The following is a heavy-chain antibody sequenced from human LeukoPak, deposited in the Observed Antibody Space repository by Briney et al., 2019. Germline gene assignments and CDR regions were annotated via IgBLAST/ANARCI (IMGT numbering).Heavy chain of an antibody. J-gene: IGHJ4*01. V-gene: IGHV4-31*03. CDR2: IYYSGST. Sequence: PSETLSLTCTVSGGSISSGGYYWSWIRQHPGKGLEWIGYIYYSGSTYYNPSLKSRVTISVDTSKNQFSLKLSSVTAADTAVYYCARSGGDFWSGYSTYYFDYWGQGTLVTVSS. CDR1: GGSISSGGYY. CDR3: ARSGGDFWSGYSTYYFDY. D-gene: IGHD3-3*01.